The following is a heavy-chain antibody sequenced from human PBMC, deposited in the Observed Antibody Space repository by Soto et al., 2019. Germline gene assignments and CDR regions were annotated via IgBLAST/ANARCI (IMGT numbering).Heavy chain of an antibody. CDR2: INPSGGSA. CDR3: ARGGHVVVVTAALDY. V-gene: IGHV1-46*01. Sequence: GPSVKVSCKASGYTFTSYYMHWVRQAPGQGLEWMGIINPSGGSASYAQKFQGRVTMTRDTSTSTVYMELSSLRSEDTAVYYCARGGHVVVVTAALDYWGQGTLVTVSS. D-gene: IGHD2-21*02. CDR1: GYTFTSYY. J-gene: IGHJ4*02.